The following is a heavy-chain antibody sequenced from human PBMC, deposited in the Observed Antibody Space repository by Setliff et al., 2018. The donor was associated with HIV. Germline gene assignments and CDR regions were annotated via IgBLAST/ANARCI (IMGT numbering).Heavy chain of an antibody. CDR3: ARYRNGYYYDSSGFDY. CDR1: GGTFSSYA. Sequence: SVKVSCKASGGTFSSYAISWVRQAPGQGLEWMGGIIPILGIANYAQKFQGRVTITADKSTSTAYMELSSLKSEDTAVYYCARYRNGYYYDSSGFDYWGQGTLVTVSS. V-gene: IGHV1-69*10. CDR2: IIPILGIA. D-gene: IGHD3-22*01. J-gene: IGHJ4*02.